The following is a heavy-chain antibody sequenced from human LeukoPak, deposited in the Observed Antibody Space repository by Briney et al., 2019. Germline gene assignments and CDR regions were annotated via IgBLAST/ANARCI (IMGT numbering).Heavy chain of an antibody. CDR3: ARGGFTDYSGLDY. J-gene: IGHJ4*02. D-gene: IGHD3-9*01. CDR1: GFTFTSYG. Sequence: ASVKVSCKASGFTFTSYGISWVRQAPGQGPERMGWVSAYNGNTNYAQKLRGRVTMTTDTSTSTAYMELRSLRSDDTAVYYCARGGFTDYSGLDYWGQGTLVTVSS. V-gene: IGHV1-18*04. CDR2: VSAYNGNT.